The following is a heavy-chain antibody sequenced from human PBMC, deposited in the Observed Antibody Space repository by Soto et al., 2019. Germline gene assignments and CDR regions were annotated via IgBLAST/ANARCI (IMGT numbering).Heavy chain of an antibody. Sequence: GESLKISCKTSGDSFTTDWIGWVRQMPGKGLEWMGVIYPGDSRTRYSPPFQGQVTLSVDKSTSTAYLQWSGLKASDTGVYFCARRIYGANDYWGQGTQVTVSS. V-gene: IGHV5-51*01. CDR1: GDSFTTDW. CDR3: ARRIYGANDY. CDR2: IYPGDSRT. D-gene: IGHD4-17*01. J-gene: IGHJ4*02.